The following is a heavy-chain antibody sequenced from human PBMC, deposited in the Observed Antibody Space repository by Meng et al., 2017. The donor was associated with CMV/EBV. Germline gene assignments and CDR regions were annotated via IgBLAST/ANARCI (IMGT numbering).Heavy chain of an antibody. J-gene: IGHJ4*02. CDR2: INPSGGST. V-gene: IGHV1-46*01. CDR1: GYTFTSYY. D-gene: IGHD6-19*01. CDR3: ARDPHSGWLDY. Sequence: QVQLVQSGAEVKKPGASVKVSCKASGYTFTSYYMHWVRQAPGQGLEWMGIINPSGGSTSYAQKFQGRVTMTRDTSTSTVYMELSSLRSENTAVYYCARDPHSGWLDYWGQGTLVTGSS.